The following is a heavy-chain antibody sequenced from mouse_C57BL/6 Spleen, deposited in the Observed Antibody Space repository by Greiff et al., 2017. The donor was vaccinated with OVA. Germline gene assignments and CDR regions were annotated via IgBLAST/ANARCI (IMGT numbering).Heavy chain of an antibody. V-gene: IGHV1-39*01. CDR2: INPNYGTT. CDR3: AMGGLRRDYAMDY. D-gene: IGHD2-4*01. Sequence: VQLKQSGPELVKPGASVKISCKASGYSFTDYNMNWVKQSNGKSLEWIGVINPNYGTTSYNQKFKGKATLTVDQSSSTAYMQLNSLTSEDSAVYYCAMGGLRRDYAMDYWGQGTSVTVSS. CDR1: GYSFTDYN. J-gene: IGHJ4*01.